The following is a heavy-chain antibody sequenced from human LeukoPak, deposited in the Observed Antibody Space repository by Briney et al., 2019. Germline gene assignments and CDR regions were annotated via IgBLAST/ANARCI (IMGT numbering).Heavy chain of an antibody. CDR2: IYYSGRT. J-gene: IGHJ1*01. D-gene: IGHD3-22*01. CDR3: ARRRYYDSSGYLE. Sequence: SETLSLTCTIFGDSVSRSDSYWDWIRQPPGKGLEWIGTIYYSGRTYYSPSLKSRVTLFVDMSNNQFSLTLSSVTAADTALYFCARRRYYDSSGYLEWGQGTLVTVSS. V-gene: IGHV4-39*01. CDR1: GDSVSRSDSY.